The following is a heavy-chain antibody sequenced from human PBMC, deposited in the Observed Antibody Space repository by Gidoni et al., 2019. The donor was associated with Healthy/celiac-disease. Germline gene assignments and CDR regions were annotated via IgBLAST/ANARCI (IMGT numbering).Heavy chain of an antibody. CDR3: ARNVGVEMATIHPYYFDY. D-gene: IGHD5-12*01. CDR1: GYTLPSHY. V-gene: IGHV1-46*01. J-gene: IGHJ4*02. CDR2: INPSGGST. Sequence: QVQLLQSGAEVKKPGASVKVSCKASGYTLPSHYMHWVRQAPGQWLEWMGIINPSGGSTSYAQKFQGRVTMTRDTSTSTVYMELSSLRSEDTAVYYCARNVGVEMATIHPYYFDYWGQGTRVTVSS.